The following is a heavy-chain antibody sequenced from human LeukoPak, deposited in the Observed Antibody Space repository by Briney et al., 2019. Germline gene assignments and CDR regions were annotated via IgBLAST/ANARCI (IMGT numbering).Heavy chain of an antibody. V-gene: IGHV3-48*02. CDR3: ARARCSGGSCTGYYGMDV. CDR2: ISSRSRAI. CDR1: GFTFSSYS. J-gene: IGHJ6*02. D-gene: IGHD2-15*01. Sequence: PGGSLRLPCATSGFTFSSYSMSWVRQAPGKGLEWISYISSRSRAIYYADSVKGRFTISRDNAKNSLYLQMNSLRDEDTAVYYCARARCSGGSCTGYYGMDVWGQGTTVTVSS.